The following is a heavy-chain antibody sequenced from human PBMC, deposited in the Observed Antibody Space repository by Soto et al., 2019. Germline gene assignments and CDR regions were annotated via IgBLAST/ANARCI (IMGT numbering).Heavy chain of an antibody. D-gene: IGHD3-3*02. Sequence: GASVKVSCKASGDTFISYGITWVRQAPGQGLEWMGGIISIFGAANYSQKFQGRVTITADKSTSTAYMELSSLRSEDTAMYYCATYLELGLGCHDSWGPGALVTVSS. J-gene: IGHJ4*02. CDR3: ATYLELGLGCHDS. CDR1: GDTFISYG. V-gene: IGHV1-69*06. CDR2: IISIFGAA.